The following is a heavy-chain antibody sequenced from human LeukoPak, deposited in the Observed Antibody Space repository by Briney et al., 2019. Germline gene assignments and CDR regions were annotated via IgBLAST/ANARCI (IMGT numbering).Heavy chain of an antibody. CDR3: RRHQLYCTGGTCYFDY. J-gene: IGHJ4*02. CDR1: GFTFSSYW. D-gene: IGHD2-8*02. Sequence: QPGGSLRLSCAASGFTFSSYWMHWVRQAPGKGLVWVSRIKSDGSSTSYADSVKGRFTISRDNAKNTLYLQMNSLRAEDTAVYYCRRHQLYCTGGTCYFDYWGQGTLVTVSS. V-gene: IGHV3-74*01. CDR2: IKSDGSST.